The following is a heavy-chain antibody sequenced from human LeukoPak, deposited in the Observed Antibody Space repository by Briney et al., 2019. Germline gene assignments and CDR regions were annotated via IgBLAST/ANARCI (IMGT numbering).Heavy chain of an antibody. CDR2: ITGSSGNI. J-gene: IGHJ4*02. CDR3: AKDIAASGLPRIFDF. Sequence: PGGSLRLSCATSGFTFSNYAMTWIRQAPEKGLEWVSSITGSSGNIKYAEFAKGRFTISRDNSKNTLYLQMDSLRVEDTAVYYCAKDIAASGLPRIFDFWGQGTLVTVSS. V-gene: IGHV3-23*01. D-gene: IGHD6-13*01. CDR1: GFTFSNYA.